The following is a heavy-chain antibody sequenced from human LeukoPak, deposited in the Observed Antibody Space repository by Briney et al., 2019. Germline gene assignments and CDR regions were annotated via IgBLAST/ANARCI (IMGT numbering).Heavy chain of an antibody. D-gene: IGHD6-19*01. CDR3: ASNGYSNAWVDY. V-gene: IGHV4-59*02. CDR2: IYYSGST. J-gene: IGHJ4*02. CDR1: GASVSSYF. Sequence: SETLSLTCIVSGASVSSYFWSWIRQPPGKGLEYIGNIYYSGSTNYNPSLKSRVTISLDTSKNQFSLKLSSVTAADTAVYYCASNGYSNAWVDYWGQGTLVTVSS.